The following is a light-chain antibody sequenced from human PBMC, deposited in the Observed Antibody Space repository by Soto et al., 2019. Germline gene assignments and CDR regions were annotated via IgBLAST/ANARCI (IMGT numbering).Light chain of an antibody. J-gene: IGLJ1*01. CDR3: SSYTSSSTYV. V-gene: IGLV2-18*02. CDR2: EVS. CDR1: SSDVGSYHH. Sequence: QSVVPQPPSVSGSPEQSVTISCTGTSSDVGSYHHVSWYQQPPGTAPKLMIYEVSNRPSGVPDRFSGSKSGNTASLTISGLQAEDEADYYWSSYTSSSTYVFGTGTKVTVL.